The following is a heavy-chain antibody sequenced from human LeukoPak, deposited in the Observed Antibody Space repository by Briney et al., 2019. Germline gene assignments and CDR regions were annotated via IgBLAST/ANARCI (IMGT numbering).Heavy chain of an antibody. D-gene: IGHD5-12*01. CDR1: GDSISSSY. V-gene: IGHV4-59*08. J-gene: IGHJ5*02. CDR3: ARRVIESSPITERNWFDP. CDR2: IYDRGST. Sequence: SETLSLTCTVSGDSISSSYWSWIRQPPGKGLEWIGRIYDRGSTIYNPSLESRVSISIDTSRNQFSLKLTSVTAADTAVYYCARRVIESSPITERNWFDPWGQGTLVIVSS.